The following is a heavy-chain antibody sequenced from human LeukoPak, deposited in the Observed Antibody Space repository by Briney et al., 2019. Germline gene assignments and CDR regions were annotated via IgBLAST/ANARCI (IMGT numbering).Heavy chain of an antibody. D-gene: IGHD2-21*02. CDR3: AREEIAYCGGDCSLAFDI. J-gene: IGHJ3*02. V-gene: IGHV4-30-4*01. CDR2: IYYSGST. CDR1: GGSISSGDYY. Sequence: SETLSLTCTVSGGSISSGDYYWSWIRRPPGKGLEWIGYIYYSGSTYYNPSLKSRVTISVDTSKNQFSLKLSSVTAADTAVYYCAREEIAYCGGDCSLAFDIWGQGTMVTVSS.